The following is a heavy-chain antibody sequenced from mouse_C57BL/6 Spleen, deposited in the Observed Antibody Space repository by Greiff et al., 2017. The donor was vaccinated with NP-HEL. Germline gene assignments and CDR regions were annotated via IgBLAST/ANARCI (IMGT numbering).Heavy chain of an antibody. CDR3: ARSYYSNYGYWYFDV. CDR1: GYTFTSYW. CDR2: INPCGGYT. J-gene: IGHJ1*03. V-gene: IGHV1-7*01. D-gene: IGHD2-5*01. Sequence: VQLQESGAELAKPGASVKLSCKASGYTFTSYWMHWVKQRPGQGLDWIGYINPCGGYTKYNQKFKDKATLTADKSSSTAYMQLSSLTYEDSAVYYCARSYYSNYGYWYFDVWGTGTTVTVST.